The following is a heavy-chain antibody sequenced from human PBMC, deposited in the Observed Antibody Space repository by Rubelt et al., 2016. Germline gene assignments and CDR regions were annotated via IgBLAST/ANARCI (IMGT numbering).Heavy chain of an antibody. CDR1: GYTLTELS. CDR2: CEPEDGET. J-gene: IGHJ4*02. Sequence: QVQLVQSGAEVKKPGASVKVSCKVSGYTLTELSMHWVRQAPGKGLERRGGCEPEDGETIYAQKFQGSVTMTEDTSTDTAYMELSSLRSEDTAVYYCATRSLWFGEIDRYFDYWGQGTLVTVSS. D-gene: IGHD3-10*01. V-gene: IGHV1-24*01. CDR3: ATRSLWFGEIDRYFDY.